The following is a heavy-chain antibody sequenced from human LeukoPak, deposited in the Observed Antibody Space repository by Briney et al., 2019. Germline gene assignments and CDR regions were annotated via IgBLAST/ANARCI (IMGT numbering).Heavy chain of an antibody. D-gene: IGHD6-13*01. V-gene: IGHV4-4*07. CDR1: GGSISSYY. CDR2: IYTSGST. J-gene: IGHJ5*02. CDR3: ARDSPYSSSWYGWFDP. Sequence: SETLSLTRTVSGGSISSYYWAWIRQPAGKGLEWIGRIYTSGSTNYNPSLKSRVTMSVDTSKNQFSLKLSSVTAADTAVYYCARDSPYSSSWYGWFDPWGQGTLVTVSS.